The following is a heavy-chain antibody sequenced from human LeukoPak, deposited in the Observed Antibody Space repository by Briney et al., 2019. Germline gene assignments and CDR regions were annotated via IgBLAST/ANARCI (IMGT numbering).Heavy chain of an antibody. D-gene: IGHD3-22*01. CDR1: GGTHSSYA. CDR2: IIPIFGTS. CDR3: ARGDYFDSSGYFGMIFDY. Sequence: ASVKVSCKASGGTHSSYAISWVRQAPRQGLEWMGRIIPIFGTSIYAQRFQGRLTITTDESTTTAYMELRSLRSEDTAVYYCARGDYFDSSGYFGMIFDYWGQGTLVTVSS. J-gene: IGHJ4*02. V-gene: IGHV1-69*05.